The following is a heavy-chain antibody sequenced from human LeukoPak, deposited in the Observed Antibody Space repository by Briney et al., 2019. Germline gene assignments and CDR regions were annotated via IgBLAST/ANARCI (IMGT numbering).Heavy chain of an antibody. CDR3: ARVNRDYYDSSGYYQS. CDR1: GFTFRNYA. CDR2: ISSSSSYI. Sequence: PGGSLRLSCAASGFTFRNYAMHWVRQAPGKGLEWVSSISSSSSYIYYADSVKGRFTISRDNAKNSLYLQMNSLRAEDTAVYYCARVNRDYYDSSGYYQSWGQGTLVTVSS. V-gene: IGHV3-21*01. J-gene: IGHJ5*02. D-gene: IGHD3-22*01.